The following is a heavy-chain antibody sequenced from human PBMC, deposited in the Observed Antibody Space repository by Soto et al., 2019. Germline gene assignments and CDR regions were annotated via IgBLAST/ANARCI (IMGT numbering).Heavy chain of an antibody. J-gene: IGHJ2*01. D-gene: IGHD6-6*01. CDR3: ARPPVPKIYWYFDL. CDR1: GFTFSNYC. Sequence: SCKASGFTFSNYCMHWVLQAPGKGLEWVAVVWDDGSKKYYGDSVKGRFTIARDNSKNTLYLQMDSLRDEDTAVYYCARPPVPKIYWYFDLWGRGTLVTSPQ. CDR2: VWDDGSKK. V-gene: IGHV3-33*01.